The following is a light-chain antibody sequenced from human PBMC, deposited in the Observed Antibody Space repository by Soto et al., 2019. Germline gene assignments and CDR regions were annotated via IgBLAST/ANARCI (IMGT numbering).Light chain of an antibody. Sequence: EIVMTQSPATLSVSPGERATLSCRASQSISTALAWYQQKPGQPPRLLIYSASTRATGVPARLTGSGSGSEFNLTISALQSEDFAVYYGQQGHNWTLSFGKGTRLEI. CDR2: SAS. CDR3: QQGHNWTLS. CDR1: QSISTA. J-gene: IGKJ2*01. V-gene: IGKV3-15*01.